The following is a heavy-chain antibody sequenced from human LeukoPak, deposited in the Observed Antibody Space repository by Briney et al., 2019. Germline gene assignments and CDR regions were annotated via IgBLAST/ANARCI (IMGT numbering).Heavy chain of an antibody. Sequence: GGSLRLSCAASGFSFSTYGFHWVRQAPGKGLEWVTFIRFDGGKKNYADSVKGRFAISRDNSKNTVYLQMNSLRAEDTAIYYCAKDGDSTGYYSSYYNHMDVWGKGTSVTISS. D-gene: IGHD3-22*01. CDR2: IRFDGGKK. J-gene: IGHJ6*03. V-gene: IGHV3-30*02. CDR3: AKDGDSTGYYSSYYNHMDV. CDR1: GFSFSTYG.